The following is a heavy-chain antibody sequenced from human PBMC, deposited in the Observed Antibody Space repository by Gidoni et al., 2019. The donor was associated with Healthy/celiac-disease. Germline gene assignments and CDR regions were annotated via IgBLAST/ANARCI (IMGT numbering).Heavy chain of an antibody. CDR1: GGTFSSYA. V-gene: IGHV1-69*01. D-gene: IGHD4-17*01. J-gene: IGHJ6*02. CDR2: IIPIFGTA. CDR3: ARRSIIGDYEDYYYYGMDV. Sequence: QVQLVQAGAEVKKTGSAVKVSCKASGGTFSSYAISWVRRAPGQGLEWMGGIIPIFGTANYAQKFQGRVTITAAESTSTAYMELSSLRSEDTAVYYCARRSIIGDYEDYYYYGMDVWGQGTTVTVSS.